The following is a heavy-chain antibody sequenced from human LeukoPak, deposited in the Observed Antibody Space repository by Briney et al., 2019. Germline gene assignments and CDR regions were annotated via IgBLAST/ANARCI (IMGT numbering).Heavy chain of an antibody. CDR3: ARERDGRFFDY. Sequence: SGGSLILSCAVSGLTFRSYWMSWVRQAPGKGLEWVANINQEGSEKYFVDSVRGRFTISRDNAKNSLHLQMNTLRAEDTAVYYCARERDGRFFDYWGQGTLVTVSS. V-gene: IGHV3-7*01. J-gene: IGHJ4*02. D-gene: IGHD5-24*01. CDR1: GLTFRSYW. CDR2: INQEGSEK.